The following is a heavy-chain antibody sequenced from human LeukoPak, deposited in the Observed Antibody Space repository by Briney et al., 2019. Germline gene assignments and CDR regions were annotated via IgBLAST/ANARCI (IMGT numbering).Heavy chain of an antibody. J-gene: IGHJ4*02. CDR1: GFTFSSYG. CDR3: AREGYCSSTSCYRLLDY. CDR2: IRYDGSNK. Sequence: GGSLRLSCAASGFTFSSYGMHWVRQAPGKGLEWVAFIRYDGSNKYYADSVKGRFTISRDNSKNTLYLQMNSLRAEDTAVYYCAREGYCSSTSCYRLLDYWGQGTLVTVSS. V-gene: IGHV3-30*02. D-gene: IGHD2-2*01.